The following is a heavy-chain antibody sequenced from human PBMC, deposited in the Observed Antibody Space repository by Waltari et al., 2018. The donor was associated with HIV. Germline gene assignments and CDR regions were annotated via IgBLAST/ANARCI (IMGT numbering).Heavy chain of an antibody. V-gene: IGHV3-48*01. J-gene: IGHJ4*02. CDR3: ATGYCSSTSCYAHSR. D-gene: IGHD2-2*01. CDR2: ISSSSSTI. CDR1: GFTFSSYS. Sequence: EVQLVESGGGLVQPGGSLRLSCAASGFTFSSYSMNWVRQAPGKGLEWVSYISSSSSTIYYADSVKGRFTISRDNAKNSLYLQMNSLRAEDTAVYYCATGYCSSTSCYAHSRWGQGTLVTVSS.